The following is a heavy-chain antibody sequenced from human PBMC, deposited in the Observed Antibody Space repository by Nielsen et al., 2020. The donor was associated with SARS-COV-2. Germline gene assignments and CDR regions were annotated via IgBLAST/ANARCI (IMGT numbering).Heavy chain of an antibody. CDR3: ARLEGDTTHDS. D-gene: IGHD3-16*01. Sequence: GESLKISCKASGYTFAKYWIGWVRQMPGKGLEYMGIIYPDDSNTKYSQSFQGQVTISADKSINTVYLQWSSLKASDTAMYYCARLEGDTTHDSWCQGTLVTVSS. CDR1: GYTFAKYW. CDR2: IYPDDSNT. J-gene: IGHJ4*02. V-gene: IGHV5-51*01.